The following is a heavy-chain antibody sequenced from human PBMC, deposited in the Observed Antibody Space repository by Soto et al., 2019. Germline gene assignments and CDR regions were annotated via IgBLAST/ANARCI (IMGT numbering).Heavy chain of an antibody. CDR3: ANGPCSRTSCYFGS. CDR2: ISYDGSKK. D-gene: IGHD2-2*01. V-gene: IGHV3-30*18. CDR1: GFTFSSYG. J-gene: IGHJ4*02. Sequence: QVQLVESGGGVVQPGRSLRLSCAASGFTFSSYGMHWVRQAPGKGLEWVAVISYDGSKKYYVDSEKGRFTISRDNSKNPLYLQMNSLRAEDTAVYYCANGPCSRTSCYFGSWGQGALVTVSS.